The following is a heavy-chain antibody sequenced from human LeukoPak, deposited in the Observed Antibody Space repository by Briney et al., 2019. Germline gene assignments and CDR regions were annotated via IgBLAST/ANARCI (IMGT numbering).Heavy chain of an antibody. V-gene: IGHV4-39*07. D-gene: IGHD1-20*01. CDR1: GGSISSSSYY. Sequence: SETLSLTCTVSGGSISSSSYYWGWIRQPPGKGLEWIGSIYYSGSTYYNPSLKSRVTISVDTSKNQFSLKLSSVTAADTAVYYCATAPYNWNDVYKNNWFDPWGQGTLVTVSS. J-gene: IGHJ5*02. CDR3: ATAPYNWNDVYKNNWFDP. CDR2: IYYSGST.